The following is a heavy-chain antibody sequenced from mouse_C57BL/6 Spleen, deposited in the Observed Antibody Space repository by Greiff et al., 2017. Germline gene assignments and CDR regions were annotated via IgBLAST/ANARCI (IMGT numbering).Heavy chain of an antibody. CDR2: INPGSGGT. J-gene: IGHJ2*01. V-gene: IGHV1-54*01. CDR3: ARGDYGSSYKGY. D-gene: IGHD1-1*01. CDR1: GYAFTNYL. Sequence: QVQLQQSGAELVRPGTSVKVSCKASGYAFTNYLIEWVKQRPGQGLEWIGVINPGSGGTNYNEKFKGKATLTADKSSSTAYMQLSSLTSEDSAVYFCARGDYGSSYKGYWGQGTTLTVSS.